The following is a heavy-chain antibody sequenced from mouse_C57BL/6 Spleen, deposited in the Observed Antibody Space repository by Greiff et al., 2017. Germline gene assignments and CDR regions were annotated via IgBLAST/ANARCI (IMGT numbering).Heavy chain of an antibody. CDR1: GYTFTSYW. Sequence: VQLQQPGAELVRPGSSVKLSCKASGYTFTSYWMDWVKQRPGQGLEWIGNIYPSDSETHYNQKFKDKATLTVGKSSSTAYMQLSSLTSEDSAVYYGARRHGYYINWYFDVWGTGTTVTVSS. J-gene: IGHJ1*03. D-gene: IGHD2-3*01. CDR2: IYPSDSET. CDR3: ARRHGYYINWYFDV. V-gene: IGHV1-61*01.